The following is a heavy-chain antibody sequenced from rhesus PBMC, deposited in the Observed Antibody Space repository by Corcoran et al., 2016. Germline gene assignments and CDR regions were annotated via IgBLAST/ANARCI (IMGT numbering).Heavy chain of an antibody. J-gene: IGHJ2*01. CDR1: GASISSSW. V-gene: IGHV4-80*01. CDR2: VKGEGGSP. Sequence: QVQLKESGPGLVRPSETLSLTCAVSGASISSSWWSWLRQPPGKGLEWLGEVKGEGGSPSSTPSLGSRVSISKAASNNQFSLKLTSVTAADTAMYYCARDDNNNGDWHFDFWGPGTPIIISS. D-gene: IGHD4-11*01. CDR3: ARDDNNNGDWHFDF.